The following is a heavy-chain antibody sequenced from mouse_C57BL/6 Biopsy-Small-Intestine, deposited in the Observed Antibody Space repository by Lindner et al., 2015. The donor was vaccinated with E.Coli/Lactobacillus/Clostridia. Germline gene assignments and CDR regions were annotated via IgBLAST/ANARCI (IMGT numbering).Heavy chain of an antibody. V-gene: IGHV1-62-2*01. CDR1: GYTFTEYT. CDR3: ARHEGDYYGSSEGYFDV. Sequence: VQLQESGAELVKPGASVKLSCKASGYTFTEYTIHWVKQRSGQGLEWIGWFYPGSGSIKYNEKFKDKATLTADKSSSTVYMELSRLTSEDSAVYFCARHEGDYYGSSEGYFDVWGTGTTVTVSS. CDR2: FYPGSGSI. D-gene: IGHD1-1*01. J-gene: IGHJ1*03.